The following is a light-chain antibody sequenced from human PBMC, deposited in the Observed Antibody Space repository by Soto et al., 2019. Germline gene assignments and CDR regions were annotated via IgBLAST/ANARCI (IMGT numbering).Light chain of an antibody. CDR2: DAS. J-gene: IGKJ1*01. CDR1: QSISSW. Sequence: MTKSPSTLSAYVGDRVTITCRASQSISSWLAWYQQKPGKAPKLLIYDASSLESGVPSRFSGSGSGTEFTLTISSLQPDDFAPYYCQQYDSYSKTFGQGTKV. CDR3: QQYDSYSKT. V-gene: IGKV1-5*01.